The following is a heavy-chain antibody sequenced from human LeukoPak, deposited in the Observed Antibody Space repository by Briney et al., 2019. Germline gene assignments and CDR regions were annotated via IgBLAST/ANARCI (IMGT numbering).Heavy chain of an antibody. CDR2: IYYSGST. Sequence: SETLSLTCTVSGGSISSYYWSWIRQPPGKGLEWIGYIYYSGSTNYNPSLKSRATISVDTSKNQFSLKLSSVTPADTAVYYCTRHWLDSGTPDRFDYWGQGTLVTVSS. D-gene: IGHD3-10*01. J-gene: IGHJ4*02. V-gene: IGHV4-59*08. CDR3: TRHWLDSGTPDRFDY. CDR1: GGSISSYY.